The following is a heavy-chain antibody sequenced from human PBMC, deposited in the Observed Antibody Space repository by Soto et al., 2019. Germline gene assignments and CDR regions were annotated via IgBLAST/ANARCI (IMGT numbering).Heavy chain of an antibody. CDR1: GGSTSSGDYS. CDR2: IYHSGDT. Sequence: QPQLQESGSGLVKPSQTLSLTCAISGGSTSSGDYSWSWIRQPPGMGLEWIGYIYHSGDTYYNPSLNSRLTISVDWSKNQFSLRLSSVTAADTAVYYCARLLRHCTGTSCYSSSGMDVWGQGTTVTVSS. CDR3: ARLLRHCTGTSCYSSSGMDV. J-gene: IGHJ6*02. V-gene: IGHV4-30-2*01. D-gene: IGHD2-2*01.